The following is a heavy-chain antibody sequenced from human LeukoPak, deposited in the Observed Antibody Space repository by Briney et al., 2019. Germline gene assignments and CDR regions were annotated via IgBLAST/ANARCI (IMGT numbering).Heavy chain of an antibody. J-gene: IGHJ4*02. CDR1: GGSISSSSYY. CDR2: IYYSGST. V-gene: IGHV4-39*01. Sequence: PSETLSLTCTVSGGSISSSSYYWGWIRHPPGKGLEWIGSIYYSGSTYYNPSLKSRVTISVDTSENQFSLKLSSVTAADTAVYYCARQRKGGVTIDYWGQGTLVTVSS. CDR3: ARQRKGGVTIDY. D-gene: IGHD3-16*01.